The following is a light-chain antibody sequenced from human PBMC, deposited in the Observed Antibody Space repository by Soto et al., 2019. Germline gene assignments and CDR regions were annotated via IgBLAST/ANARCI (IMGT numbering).Light chain of an antibody. V-gene: IGKV1-5*03. Sequence: DIQMTQSPSTLSASVGDRVTLTCRASQNIYTYLAWYQQKPGKAPNLLIYEASKLESGVPSRFSASGSGTDSTLTISGLQPADFGTCYFQQCHDASYTFGPGT. J-gene: IGKJ2*01. CDR2: EAS. CDR3: QQCHDASYT. CDR1: QNIYTY.